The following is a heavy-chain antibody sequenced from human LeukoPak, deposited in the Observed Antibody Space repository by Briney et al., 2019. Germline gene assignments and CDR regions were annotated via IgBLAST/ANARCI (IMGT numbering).Heavy chain of an antibody. CDR2: MNPNSGNT. V-gene: IGHV1-8*02. CDR3: ARVFAPLLLWFGETPGRYYYMDV. Sequence: GASVKVSCKASGYTFTSYGISWVRQAPGQGLEWMGWMNPNSGNTGYAQKFQGRVTMTRNTSISTAYMELSSLRSEDTAVYYCARVFAPLLLWFGETPGRYYYMDVWGKGTTVTISS. D-gene: IGHD3-10*01. J-gene: IGHJ6*03. CDR1: GYTFTSYG.